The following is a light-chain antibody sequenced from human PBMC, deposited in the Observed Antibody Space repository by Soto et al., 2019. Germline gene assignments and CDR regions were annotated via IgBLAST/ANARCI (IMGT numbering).Light chain of an antibody. V-gene: IGKV1-33*01. CDR3: QQYDNPPIT. CDR2: DAS. Sequence: DIQMTQSPSALSASVGDRVTITCQASQDIRNYLNWHQQKPGKAPKLLIYDASNLETGVPSRFSGSGSGTDFTFTISSLQPEDIATYYCQQYDNPPITFGQGTRLEIK. CDR1: QDIRNY. J-gene: IGKJ5*01.